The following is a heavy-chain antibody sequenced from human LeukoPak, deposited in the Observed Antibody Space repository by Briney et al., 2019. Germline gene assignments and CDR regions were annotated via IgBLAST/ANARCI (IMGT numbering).Heavy chain of an antibody. CDR1: GGSISSSSYY. Sequence: SETLSLTCTVSGGSISSSSYYWGWIRQPPGKGLEWIGSIYYSGSTYYNPSLKSRVTISVDTSKNQFSLKLSSVTAADTAVYYCERHLARGYCSGGSCYLDYWGQGTLVTVSS. CDR3: ERHLARGYCSGGSCYLDY. CDR2: IYYSGST. V-gene: IGHV4-39*01. D-gene: IGHD2-15*01. J-gene: IGHJ4*02.